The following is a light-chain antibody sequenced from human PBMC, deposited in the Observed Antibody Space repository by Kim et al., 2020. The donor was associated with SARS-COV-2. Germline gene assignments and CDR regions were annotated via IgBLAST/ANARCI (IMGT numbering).Light chain of an antibody. CDR1: QGFGNA. V-gene: IGKV1-13*02. CDR2: GAS. CDR3: QLYNTDPMP. J-gene: IGKJ5*01. Sequence: AIQLTQSPSSLSASAGDRVTITCRASQGFGNALAWYQQKPGKSPKLLIYGASNMEKWVPSRFSGSGSGTEFTLTINSLQPEDSATYFCQLYNTDPMPFGQGTRLEIK.